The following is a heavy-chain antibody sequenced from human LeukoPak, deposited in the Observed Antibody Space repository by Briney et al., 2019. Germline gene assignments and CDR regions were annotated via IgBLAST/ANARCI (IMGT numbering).Heavy chain of an antibody. Sequence: PGESLKISCKDSGYSFTNYWIGWVRQMPGKGLEWMGIIYPGDSNPRYSPSFQDQVTISADESISTAYLQWSSLKASDTAMYYCARQGMPIGYNSSWYSFDYWGQGTLVTVSS. J-gene: IGHJ4*02. CDR1: GYSFTNYW. CDR2: IYPGDSNP. V-gene: IGHV5-51*01. D-gene: IGHD6-13*01. CDR3: ARQGMPIGYNSSWYSFDY.